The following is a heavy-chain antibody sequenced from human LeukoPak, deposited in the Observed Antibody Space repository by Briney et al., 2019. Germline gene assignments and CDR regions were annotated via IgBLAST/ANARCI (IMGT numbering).Heavy chain of an antibody. Sequence: SVKVSCKASGGTFSSYAISWVRQAPGQGLEWMGGIIPIFGTANYAQKFQGRVTITTDESTSTAYMELSSLRSEDTAVYYCARGPGPYCGGDCFNWFDPWGQGTLVTVSS. CDR1: GGTFSSYA. D-gene: IGHD2-21*02. J-gene: IGHJ5*02. CDR3: ARGPGPYCGGDCFNWFDP. CDR2: IIPIFGTA. V-gene: IGHV1-69*05.